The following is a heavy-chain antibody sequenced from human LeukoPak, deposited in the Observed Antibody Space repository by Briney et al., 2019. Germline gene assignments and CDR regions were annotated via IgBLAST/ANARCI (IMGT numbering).Heavy chain of an antibody. J-gene: IGHJ4*02. Sequence: SETLSLTCTVSGGSISNYYWSWIRQPPGKGLEWIGYIYYSGSTHYNPSLKSRVTMSADTSKNQFSLKLSSVTAADTAVYYCARGMIRGINLFDYWGRGTLVTVSS. CDR1: GGSISNYY. CDR3: ARGMIRGINLFDY. CDR2: IYYSGST. V-gene: IGHV4-59*01. D-gene: IGHD3-10*01.